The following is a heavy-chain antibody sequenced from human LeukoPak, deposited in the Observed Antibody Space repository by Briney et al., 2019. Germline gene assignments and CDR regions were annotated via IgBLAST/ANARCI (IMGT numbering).Heavy chain of an antibody. CDR2: ISGGGGST. CDR3: AKGKGSGSYYPYYFDY. J-gene: IGHJ4*02. Sequence: GGSLRLSCAASGFTFSSYAMSWVRQAPGKGLEWVSAISGGGGSTYYADSVKGRFTISRDNSKNTLYLQMNSLRAEDTAVYYCAKGKGSGSYYPYYFDYWGQGTLVTVSS. V-gene: IGHV3-23*01. CDR1: GFTFSSYA. D-gene: IGHD3-10*01.